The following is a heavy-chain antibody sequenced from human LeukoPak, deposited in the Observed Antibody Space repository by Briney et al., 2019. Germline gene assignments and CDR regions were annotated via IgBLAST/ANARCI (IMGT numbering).Heavy chain of an antibody. CDR3: ATRQQLVDYHAFDI. J-gene: IGHJ3*02. CDR1: GYTFTSYY. CDR2: INPSGGST. D-gene: IGHD6-13*01. V-gene: IGHV1-46*01. Sequence: ASVKVSCKASGYTFTSYYMHWVRQAPGQGLEWMGIINPSGGSTSYAQKFQGRVTMTEDTSTDTAYMELSSLRSEDTAVYYCATRQQLVDYHAFDIWGQGTMVTVSS.